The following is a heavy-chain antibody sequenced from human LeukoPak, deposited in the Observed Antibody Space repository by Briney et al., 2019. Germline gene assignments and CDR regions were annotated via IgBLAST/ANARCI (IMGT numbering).Heavy chain of an antibody. CDR3: ATSEGHTYGEPLLFDY. V-gene: IGHV3-48*01. J-gene: IGHJ4*02. CDR1: GFTFSTYS. D-gene: IGHD5-18*01. Sequence: GGSLRLSCAASGFTFSTYSINWVRQAPGKGLEWVSYISSIISTIYYADSVKGRFTISRDNAKNSVYLQMNSLRADDTAVYYCATSEGHTYGEPLLFDYWGQGTLVTVSS. CDR2: ISSIISTI.